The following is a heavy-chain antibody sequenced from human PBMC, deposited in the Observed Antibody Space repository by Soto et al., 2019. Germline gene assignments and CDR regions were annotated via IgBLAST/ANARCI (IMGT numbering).Heavy chain of an antibody. CDR1: GFTFISYG. J-gene: IGHJ4*02. CDR2: IWYDGSNK. V-gene: IGHV3-33*01. D-gene: IGHD3-22*01. CDR3: ARGGDYCASSCYSRFDY. Sequence: QVQLVESGGGVVQPGRSLRLSCPASGFTFISYGMHWVRQAPGKGLEWVEVIWYDGSNKYYADSVKGRFTISRDNSKNTLYLQMNSLRAEDTAVYYCARGGDYCASSCYSRFDYWGQGTLVTVSS.